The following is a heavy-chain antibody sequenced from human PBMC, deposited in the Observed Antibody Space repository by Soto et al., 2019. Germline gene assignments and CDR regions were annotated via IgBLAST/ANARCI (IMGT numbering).Heavy chain of an antibody. CDR3: ARDPDIVVVVGSYGMDV. D-gene: IGHD2-15*01. V-gene: IGHV1-3*01. Sequence: ASVKVSCKASGYTFTSYAMHWVRQAPGQRLEWMGWINAGNGSTKYSQKFQGRVTITRDTSASTAYMELSSLRSEDTAAYYCARDPDIVVVVGSYGMDVWGQGTTVTVSS. CDR2: INAGNGST. J-gene: IGHJ6*02. CDR1: GYTFTSYA.